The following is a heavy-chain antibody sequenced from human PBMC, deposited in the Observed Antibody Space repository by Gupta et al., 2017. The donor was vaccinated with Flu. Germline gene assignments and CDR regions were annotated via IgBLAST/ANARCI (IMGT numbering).Heavy chain of an antibody. Sequence: QVQLQQSGPGQVKPSQTLSLTCAISGDSVSSSTAAWNWIRQSPSSGLEWLGRTYYRSKWYEDYAVSGKRRIAINPDTSKNQFALQLNSVTPEDTAVYYCTRGSVYPTRAADGDFDYWGQVTLVTVS. CDR3: TRGSVYPTRAADGDFDY. V-gene: IGHV6-1*01. J-gene: IGHJ4*02. CDR2: TYYRSKWYE. CDR1: GDSVSSSTAA. D-gene: IGHD6-13*01.